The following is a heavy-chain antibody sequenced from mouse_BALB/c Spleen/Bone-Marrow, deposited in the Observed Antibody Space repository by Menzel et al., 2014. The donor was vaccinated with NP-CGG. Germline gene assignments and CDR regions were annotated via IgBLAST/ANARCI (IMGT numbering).Heavy chain of an antibody. J-gene: IGHJ3*01. V-gene: IGHV14-3*02. CDR2: IDPANGNT. CDR1: GFNIKDNY. Sequence: VQLQQPEAELVQRGASVKLSCTAYGFNIKDNYMHWVKPRPEQGLEWIGRIDPANGNTKSDPKFQGKATITADTSSNTAYLQLISLTSDDPADYCFVRYSCVSSHVAYCGQGTLGTVPS. D-gene: IGHD1-1*01. CDR3: VRYSCVSSHVAY.